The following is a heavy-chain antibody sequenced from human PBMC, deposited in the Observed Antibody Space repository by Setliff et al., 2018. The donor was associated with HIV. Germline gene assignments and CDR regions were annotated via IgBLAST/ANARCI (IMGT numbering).Heavy chain of an antibody. Sequence: SETLSLTCAVYGGSFSGYYWSWIRQPPGKGLEWIGYIYSSGNTNYNPSLKSRVIISVDTSENQFSLKLSSVTAADTAVYYCARVYYDILTGYGYFDDWGQGTLVTVSS. CDR1: GGSFSGYY. CDR3: ARVYYDILTGYGYFDD. CDR2: IYSSGNT. J-gene: IGHJ4*02. D-gene: IGHD3-9*01. V-gene: IGHV4-4*09.